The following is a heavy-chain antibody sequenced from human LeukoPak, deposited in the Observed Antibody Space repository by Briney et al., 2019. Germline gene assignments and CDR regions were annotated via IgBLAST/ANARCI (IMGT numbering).Heavy chain of an antibody. CDR1: GGTFSSYA. D-gene: IGHD3-16*01. Sequence: GASVKVSCKASGGTFSSYAINWVRQATGQGLEWMGWMNPNSGNTGYAQKFQGRVTMTRNTSISTAYMELSSLRSEDTAVYYCARVPQNPRLLTNWFDPWGQGTLVTVSS. V-gene: IGHV1-8*02. CDR3: ARVPQNPRLLTNWFDP. CDR2: MNPNSGNT. J-gene: IGHJ5*02.